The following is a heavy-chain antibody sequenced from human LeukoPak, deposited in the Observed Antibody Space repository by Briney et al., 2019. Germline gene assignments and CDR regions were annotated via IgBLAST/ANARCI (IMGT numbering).Heavy chain of an antibody. CDR2: IYYSGST. CDR1: GGSISSYY. V-gene: IGHV4-59*01. Sequence: SETLSFNCTVCGGSISSYYWSWIRQPPGKGLEWIGYIYYSGSTNYNPSLKSRVTISVDTSKNQFSLKLSSVTAADTAVYYCAGSYYYYGMDVWGQGTTVTVSS. CDR3: AGSYYYYGMDV. J-gene: IGHJ6*02.